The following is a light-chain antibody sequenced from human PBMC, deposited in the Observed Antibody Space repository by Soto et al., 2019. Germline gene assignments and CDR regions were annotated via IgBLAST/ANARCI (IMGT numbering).Light chain of an antibody. CDR1: SSNIGSNT. CDR2: SNN. Sequence: QSVLTQPPSASGTPGQRVTISCSGSSSNIGSNTVNWHQQLPGTAPKLLIYSNNQRPSGVPDRFSGSKSGTSASLAISGLQSEDEADYYCAAWDDSLNVSVVFGGGTKLTVL. CDR3: AAWDDSLNVSVV. V-gene: IGLV1-44*01. J-gene: IGLJ2*01.